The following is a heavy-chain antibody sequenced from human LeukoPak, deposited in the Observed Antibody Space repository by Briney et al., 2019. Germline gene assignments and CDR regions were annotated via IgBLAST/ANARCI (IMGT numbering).Heavy chain of an antibody. D-gene: IGHD1-26*01. CDR1: GFTFSSYA. CDR2: ISGSGGNT. Sequence: GGSLRLSCAASGFTFSSYAMSWVRQAPGKGLEWVSAISGSGGNTYYADSVKGRFAISRDNSKDTLYLQMNSLRAEDTAVYYCAKDHTSGSPGDWGQGTLVTVSS. CDR3: AKDHTSGSPGD. J-gene: IGHJ4*02. V-gene: IGHV3-23*01.